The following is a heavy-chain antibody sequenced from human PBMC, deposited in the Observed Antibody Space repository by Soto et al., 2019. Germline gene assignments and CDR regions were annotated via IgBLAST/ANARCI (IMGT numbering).Heavy chain of an antibody. J-gene: IGHJ6*02. CDR2: IYYSGST. Sequence: PSETLSLTCTVSGGSISSGGYYWSWIRQHPGKGLEWIGYIYYSGSTYYNPSLKSRVTISVDTSKNQFSLKLSSVTAADTAVYYCARGCESTMSCYYYYGMDVWGQGTTVTVSS. CDR1: GGSISSGGYY. CDR3: ARGCESTMSCYYYYGMDV. D-gene: IGHD1-26*01. V-gene: IGHV4-31*03.